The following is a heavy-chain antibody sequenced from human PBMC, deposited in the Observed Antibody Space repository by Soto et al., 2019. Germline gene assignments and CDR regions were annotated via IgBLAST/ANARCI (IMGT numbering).Heavy chain of an antibody. V-gene: IGHV1-18*04. D-gene: IGHD1-26*01. CDR1: GYTFGSYA. Sequence: QVPMVQSGAEVKQPWASVKVSCKASGYTFGSYAITWVRRAPGQGLEWMGWISGNNGNTNYAQKFQGRVTMTTDTSTGTAFLELRSLRSDDTAVYYCARAVGSPPHGDFWGQGTLVTVSS. CDR2: ISGNNGNT. J-gene: IGHJ4*02. CDR3: ARAVGSPPHGDF.